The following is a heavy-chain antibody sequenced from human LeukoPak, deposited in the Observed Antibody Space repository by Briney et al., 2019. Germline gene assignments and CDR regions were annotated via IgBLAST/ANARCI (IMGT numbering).Heavy chain of an antibody. V-gene: IGHV3-23*01. D-gene: IGHD1-1*01. J-gene: IGHJ4*02. CDR3: VKHSGGVYGNSDY. CDR1: GFTFSSYA. CDR2: VTGSGGST. Sequence: AGGSLRLSCAASGFTFSSYAMTWVRQAPGKGLEWVSRVTGSGGSTYYADSVKGRFTISKDSSKNTLQMNSLSADDTAMYYCVKHSGGVYGNSDYWGQGILVTVSS.